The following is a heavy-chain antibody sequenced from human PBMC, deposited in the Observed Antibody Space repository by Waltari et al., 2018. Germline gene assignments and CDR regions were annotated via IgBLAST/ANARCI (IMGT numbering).Heavy chain of an antibody. J-gene: IGHJ4*02. V-gene: IGHV4-30-4*01. D-gene: IGHD5-12*01. Sequence: QVPLQESGPGPVKPSQTLTLTCNVSGGSISRPYYWSWIRQSPGKGREWIGYVYQSGSNLYNPTLNNRVTMSVDRSKNQFSLRLTSLTAADTAVYFCARGGGGYDKYYFDLWGQGTLVTVSS. CDR1: GGSISRPYY. CDR2: VYQSGSN. CDR3: ARGGGGYDKYYFDL.